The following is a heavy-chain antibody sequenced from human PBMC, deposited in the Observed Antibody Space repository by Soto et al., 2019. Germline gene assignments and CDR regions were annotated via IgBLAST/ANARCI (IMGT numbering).Heavy chain of an antibody. CDR3: ASPIRYCWGGSCYYSYYGMDA. CDR2: IDPSDSYT. D-gene: IGHD2-15*01. V-gene: IGHV5-10-1*01. CDR1: GYSFTSYW. J-gene: IGHJ6*04. Sequence: PGESLKISWKGSGYSFTSYWISWVRQMPGKGLEWMGRIDPSDSYTNYSPSFQGDVTISADKSISTAYMQWSSLKASDTAMYYFASPIRYCWGGSCYYSYYGMDACGKGSTVTVAS.